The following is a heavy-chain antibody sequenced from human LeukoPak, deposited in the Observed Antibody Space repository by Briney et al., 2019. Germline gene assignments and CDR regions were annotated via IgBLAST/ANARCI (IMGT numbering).Heavy chain of an antibody. Sequence: GGSLRLSCTASGFTFGGYAMGWVRQAPGKGLEWVGFVRSKAYDGTTRYAASVKGRFTISRDDSKDIAYLQMDSLKTEDTAMYFCTRWGPSGSSWNYFDYWGQGTLVTVSS. CDR2: VRSKAYDGTT. D-gene: IGHD3-10*01. J-gene: IGHJ4*02. V-gene: IGHV3-49*04. CDR3: TRWGPSGSSWNYFDY. CDR1: GFTFGGYA.